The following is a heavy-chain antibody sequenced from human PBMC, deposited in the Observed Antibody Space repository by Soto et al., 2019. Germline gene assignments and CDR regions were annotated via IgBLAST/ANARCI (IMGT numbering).Heavy chain of an antibody. Sequence: QITLKESGPTLVKPTQTLTLTCTFSGFSLNTRALGVGWIRQPPGKALEWLALIYWNDDKRYSPSLQNGLPITTDTSKNPAVLTMTNMDPVDTATYYCARRHDLRSFDVWGQGTVVAASS. V-gene: IGHV2-5*01. CDR1: GFSLNTRALG. CDR3: ARRHDLRSFDV. CDR2: IYWNDDK. J-gene: IGHJ3*01. D-gene: IGHD3-16*01.